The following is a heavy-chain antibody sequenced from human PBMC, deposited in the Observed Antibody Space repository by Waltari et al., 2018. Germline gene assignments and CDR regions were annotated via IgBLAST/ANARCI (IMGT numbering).Heavy chain of an antibody. V-gene: IGHV1-69-2*01. D-gene: IGHD2-21*01. CDR3: VTDKGVVIAFQH. J-gene: IGHJ1*01. CDR1: GYTFTDVY. Sequence: EAQLVQSGAEVKTPGATVKISCKTSGYTFTDVYIHWVTQAPGKGLEWMGRIDPEDGETIYAEKFQDRVTITADTSTDTAYMELSSLRSEDTAVYYCVTDKGVVIAFQHWGQGTVVTVSS. CDR2: IDPEDGET.